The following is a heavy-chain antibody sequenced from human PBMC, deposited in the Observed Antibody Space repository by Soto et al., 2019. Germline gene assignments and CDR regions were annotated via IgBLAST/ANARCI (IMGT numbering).Heavy chain of an antibody. CDR1: GFTFSSYA. CDR2: ISGSGGST. D-gene: IGHD1-26*01. V-gene: IGHV3-23*01. J-gene: IGHJ4*02. Sequence: EVQLLESGGGLVQPGGSLRLSCAASGFTFSSYAMNWVRQAPGKGLEWVSVISGSGGSTYYADSVKGRFTISRDNSKNALYLQMNSLRAEDTAVYYCARRGSGSSYDYWGQGTLGTVSS. CDR3: ARRGSGSSYDY.